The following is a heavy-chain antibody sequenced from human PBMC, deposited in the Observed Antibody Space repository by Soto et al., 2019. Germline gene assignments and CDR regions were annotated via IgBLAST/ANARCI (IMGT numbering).Heavy chain of an antibody. V-gene: IGHV4-30-4*01. CDR2: IYYSGST. D-gene: IGHD2-2*01. Sequence: SETLSLTCTVSGGSISSGDYYWSWIRQPPGKGLEWIGYIYYSGSTYYNPSLKSRVTISVDTSKNQFSLKLSSVTAADTAVYYCARGEQSLGPDIVVVPAASSDYFDYWGQGTLVTVSS. J-gene: IGHJ4*02. CDR1: GGSISSGDYY. CDR3: ARGEQSLGPDIVVVPAASSDYFDY.